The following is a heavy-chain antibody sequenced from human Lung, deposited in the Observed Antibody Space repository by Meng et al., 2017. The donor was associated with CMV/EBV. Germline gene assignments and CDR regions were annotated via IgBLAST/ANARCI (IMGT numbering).Heavy chain of an antibody. D-gene: IGHD3-16*02. CDR1: GFSVSVKY. CDR2: VYSDGGT. V-gene: IGHV3-53*01. Sequence: GESLKISCAASGFSVSVKYMTWVRQAPGKGLEWVSVVYSDGGTNFADSVKGRFTLSRDNSKNTLYLQMNSLKAEDTAVYYCASGDGDYLWGTYRYTGLASWXQGHXVTVDS. J-gene: IGHJ5*01. CDR3: ASGDGDYLWGTYRYTGLAS.